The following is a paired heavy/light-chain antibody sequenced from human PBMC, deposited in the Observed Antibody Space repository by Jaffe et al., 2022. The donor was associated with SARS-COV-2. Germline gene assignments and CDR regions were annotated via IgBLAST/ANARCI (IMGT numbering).Heavy chain of an antibody. CDR3: AKDPSSAMFGVVPNY. V-gene: IGHV3-23*01. CDR2: ISGSGFTT. Sequence: EVQLLESGGDLVQPGGSLRLSCAASGFTFSSYAMSWVRQAPGKGLEWVSAISGSGFTTYYADSVKGRFTISRDNSKNTLYLQMNSLRAEDTAVYFCAKDPSSAMFGVVPNYWGQGTLVTVSS. J-gene: IGHJ4*02. CDR1: GFTFSSYA. D-gene: IGHD3-3*01.
Light chain of an antibody. J-gene: IGKJ4*01. CDR2: AAS. CDR3: QQYNSYPLT. CDR1: QGISNY. Sequence: DIQMTQSPSSLSASVGDRVTITCRASQGISNYLAWFQQKPGKAPKSLIYAASSLQNGVPSKFSGSGSGTDFTLTISSLQPEDFAIYYCQQYNSYPLTFGGGTRVEI. V-gene: IGKV1-16*02.